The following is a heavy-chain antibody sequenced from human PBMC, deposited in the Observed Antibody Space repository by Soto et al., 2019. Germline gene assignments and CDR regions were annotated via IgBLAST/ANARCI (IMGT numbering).Heavy chain of an antibody. D-gene: IGHD3-22*01. CDR2: IYYSGST. J-gene: IGHJ4*02. CDR1: GCSISSFY. CDR3: AKEDSSGYKFFDN. Sequence: SDTLSLTFTVSGCSISSFYWSWIRQPPGKGLEWIGYIYYSGSTSYNPSLKSRLSISVDTPKNQFSLRLTSVTAADTAVYYCAKEDSSGYKFFDNWGQGTLVTVS. V-gene: IGHV4-59*01.